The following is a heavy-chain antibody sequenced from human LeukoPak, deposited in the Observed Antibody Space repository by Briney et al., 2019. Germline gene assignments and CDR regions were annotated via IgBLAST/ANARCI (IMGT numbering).Heavy chain of an antibody. CDR1: GGTFSSYA. Sequence: SVKVSCKASGGTFSSYAISWVRQAPGQGLEWMGRIIPIFGTANYAQKFQGRGTITTDESTSTAYMERSSLRSEDTAVYYCARSDNDAFDIWGQGTMVTVSS. V-gene: IGHV1-69*05. CDR2: IIPIFGTA. CDR3: ARSDNDAFDI. J-gene: IGHJ3*02. D-gene: IGHD2-21*01.